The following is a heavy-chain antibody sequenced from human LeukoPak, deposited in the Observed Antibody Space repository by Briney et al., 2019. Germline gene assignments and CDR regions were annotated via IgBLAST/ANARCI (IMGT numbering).Heavy chain of an antibody. J-gene: IGHJ4*02. CDR3: ARASAGIVVVVAAFDY. Sequence: GASVKVSCKASGYTFTGYYMHWVRQAPGQGLEWMGWINPNSGGTNHAQKFQGRVTMTRDTSISTAYMELSRLRSDDTAVYYCARASAGIVVVVAAFDYWGQGTLVTVSS. V-gene: IGHV1-2*02. D-gene: IGHD2-15*01. CDR1: GYTFTGYY. CDR2: INPNSGGT.